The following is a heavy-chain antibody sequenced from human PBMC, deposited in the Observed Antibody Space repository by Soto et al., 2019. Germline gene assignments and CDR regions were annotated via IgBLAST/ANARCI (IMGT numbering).Heavy chain of an antibody. Sequence: GGSLRLSCAASGFTFSSYGMHWVRQAPGKGLEWVAVISYDGSNKYHADSVKGRFTISRDNSKNTLYLQMNNLRVEDTAVYYCAKTTDRSGYYSRFDYWGQGALVTVSS. D-gene: IGHD3-22*01. J-gene: IGHJ4*02. CDR2: ISYDGSNK. V-gene: IGHV3-30*18. CDR1: GFTFSSYG. CDR3: AKTTDRSGYYSRFDY.